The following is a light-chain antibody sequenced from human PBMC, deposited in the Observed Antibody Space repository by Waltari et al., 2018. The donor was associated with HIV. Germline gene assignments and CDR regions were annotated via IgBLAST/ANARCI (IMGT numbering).Light chain of an antibody. CDR2: KND. J-gene: IGLJ1*01. Sequence: QSVLTQPPSASGTPGPRVTISCSGRSPTTEFNYVYWYQQVPGTAPKLLIYKNDQWPSGVPDRFSASKSGTSASLVISGLRSEDEADYYCAAWDDRLSGRVFGTGTRVTVL. CDR1: SPTTEFNY. V-gene: IGLV1-47*01. CDR3: AAWDDRLSGRV.